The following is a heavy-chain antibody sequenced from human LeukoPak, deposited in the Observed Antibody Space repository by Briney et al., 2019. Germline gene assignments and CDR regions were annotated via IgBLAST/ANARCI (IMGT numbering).Heavy chain of an antibody. CDR2: NNGDGSTT. CDR1: GFSLSGYW. CDR3: ARDPRNVGLAP. J-gene: IGHJ5*02. D-gene: IGHD2-15*01. V-gene: IGHV3-74*01. Sequence: GSLRLSCVASGFSLSGYWMYWVRQAPGKGLMYISRNNGDGSTTNYADVVKGRFTMSKDNVKNTLYLQMNSLRVEDTAVYYCARDPRNVGLAPWGQGTLVTVSS.